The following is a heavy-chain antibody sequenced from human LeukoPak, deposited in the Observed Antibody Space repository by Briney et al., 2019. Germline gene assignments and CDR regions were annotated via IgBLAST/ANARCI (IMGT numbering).Heavy chain of an antibody. V-gene: IGHV3-30*02. J-gene: IGHJ4*02. CDR2: IRYDGSNK. Sequence: SGRSLRLSCAASGFTFDDYAMHWVRQAPGKGLEWVAFIRYDGSNKFYADSVKGRFTISRDNSKNTLYLEMNSLRPEDTAVYYCAKVEYSSSWYGVGSLDDWGQGTLVTVSA. CDR3: AKVEYSSSWYGVGSLDD. CDR1: GFTFDDYA. D-gene: IGHD6-13*01.